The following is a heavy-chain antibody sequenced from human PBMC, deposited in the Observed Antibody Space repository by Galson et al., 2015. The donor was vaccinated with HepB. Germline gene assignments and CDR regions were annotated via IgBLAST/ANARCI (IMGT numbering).Heavy chain of an antibody. V-gene: IGHV4-4*01. J-gene: IGHJ6*03. CDR2: TYHTGTS. CDR1: GVSISSSNW. Sequence: TLSLTCAVSGVSISSSNWWTWVRQPPGKGLEWIGETYHTGTSNYNPSLNSRVGISVDKSKNQFSLNLRSVTAADTAVYFCARLYYGAGNHSYYYYMDVWGKGTTVTVS. D-gene: IGHD3-10*01. CDR3: ARLYYGAGNHSYYYYMDV.